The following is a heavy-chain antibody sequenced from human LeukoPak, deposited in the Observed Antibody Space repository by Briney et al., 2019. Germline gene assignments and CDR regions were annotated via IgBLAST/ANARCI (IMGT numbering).Heavy chain of an antibody. Sequence: SVKVSCKASGGTFSSYAISWVRQAPGQGLEWMGWIIPICGKANYAQKFQGRVTITADESTSTAYMGLSSLRSEDTAVYYCARDSRYSGYETFDYWGQGNLVTVSS. CDR3: ARDSRYSGYETFDY. CDR1: GGTFSSYA. J-gene: IGHJ4*02. CDR2: IIPICGKA. V-gene: IGHV1-69*13. D-gene: IGHD5-12*01.